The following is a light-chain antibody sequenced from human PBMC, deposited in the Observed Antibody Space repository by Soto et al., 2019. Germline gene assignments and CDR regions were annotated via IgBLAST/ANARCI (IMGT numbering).Light chain of an antibody. CDR2: KAS. CDR1: QSVSSW. V-gene: IGKV1-5*03. Sequence: DIQMTQSPSTLSASVGDRVTITCRASQSVSSWLAWFQQKPGKAPKLLIYKASSLQRGVPPRFSGSTSGAESTLTITGLQPDDLGTYYCQHTTDFTFGQGTKVDI. J-gene: IGKJ2*01. CDR3: QHTTDFT.